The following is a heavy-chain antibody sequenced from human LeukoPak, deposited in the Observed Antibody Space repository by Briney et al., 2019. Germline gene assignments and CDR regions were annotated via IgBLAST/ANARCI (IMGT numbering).Heavy chain of an antibody. V-gene: IGHV4-34*01. CDR2: INQSGAST. CDR1: GGSFSGYY. Sequence: SETLSLTCAVYGGSFSGYYWSWIRQPPGKGLEWIGEINQSGASTNYNPSLKSRVTISVDTSKNQFSLKLTSVTAADTAVYYCARAIEVGAMTPFDYWGQGTLVTVSS. J-gene: IGHJ4*02. D-gene: IGHD1-26*01. CDR3: ARAIEVGAMTPFDY.